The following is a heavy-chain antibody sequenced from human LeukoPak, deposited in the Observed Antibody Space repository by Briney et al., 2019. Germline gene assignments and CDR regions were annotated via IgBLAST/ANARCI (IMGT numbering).Heavy chain of an antibody. V-gene: IGHV1-46*01. J-gene: IGHJ5*02. CDR2: INPSGGST. Sequence: ASVKVSCKASGYTLTSYYMHWVRQAPGQGLEWMGIINPSGGSTSYAQKFQGRVTMTRDMSTSTVYMELSSLRSEDTAVYYCASTITMVRGVINGWFDPWGQGTLVTVSS. CDR3: ASTITMVRGVINGWFDP. CDR1: GYTLTSYY. D-gene: IGHD3-10*01.